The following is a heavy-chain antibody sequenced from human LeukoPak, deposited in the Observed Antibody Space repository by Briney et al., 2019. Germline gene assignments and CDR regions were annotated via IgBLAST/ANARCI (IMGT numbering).Heavy chain of an antibody. CDR2: IIPILGIA. D-gene: IGHD5-18*01. Sequence: GASVKVSCKASGGTFSSYAISWVRQAPGQGLEWMGRIIPILGIANYAQKFQGRVTITADKSTSTAYMELSSLRSEDTAVYYCALSGYSYGYPGTGFDPWGQGTLVTVSS. V-gene: IGHV1-69*04. J-gene: IGHJ5*02. CDR3: ALSGYSYGYPGTGFDP. CDR1: GGTFSSYA.